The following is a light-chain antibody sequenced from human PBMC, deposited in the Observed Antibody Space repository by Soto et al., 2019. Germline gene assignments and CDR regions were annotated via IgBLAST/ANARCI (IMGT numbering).Light chain of an antibody. CDR2: DNN. V-gene: IGLV1-44*01. J-gene: IGLJ1*01. Sequence: QSVLTQPPSASGTPGQKVTISCSGGSSNIGSNTVNWYQQVPGTAPKLLIYDNNQRPSRVPDRFSGSKSGTSASLAISGLQSDDEADYFCAAWDDSLNGYVFGTGTKVT. CDR3: AAWDDSLNGYV. CDR1: SSNIGSNT.